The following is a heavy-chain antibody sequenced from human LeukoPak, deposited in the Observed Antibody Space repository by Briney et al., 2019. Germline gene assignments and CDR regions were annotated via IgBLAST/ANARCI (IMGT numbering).Heavy chain of an antibody. CDR2: ISTDASNK. D-gene: IGHD6-13*01. Sequence: GGSLRLSCAASGFTFSYYGLHWVRQAPGKGLEWVSLISTDASNKNYADSVKGRFTISRDNAKNSLYLQMNSLRAEDTAIYYCARQSSGIAATDKIDYWGRGALVTVSS. CDR3: ARQSSGIAATDKIDY. V-gene: IGHV3-30*03. J-gene: IGHJ4*02. CDR1: GFTFSYYG.